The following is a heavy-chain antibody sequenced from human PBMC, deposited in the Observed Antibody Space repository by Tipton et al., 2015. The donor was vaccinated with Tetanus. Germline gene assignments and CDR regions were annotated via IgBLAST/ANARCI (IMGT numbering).Heavy chain of an antibody. CDR1: GCNFTSYW. J-gene: IGHJ5*01. Sequence: QLVQSGAEVKKPGESLKISCKGSGCNFTSYWIGWVRQMPGKGLEWMGIIYPGDSDTRYSPSFQGQVSISVDNSISTAYLQWSSLKASDSAMYYCARSGYCSGGTCYSIRPDSWGQGTLVTVSS. V-gene: IGHV5-51*01. CDR2: IYPGDSDT. D-gene: IGHD2-15*01. CDR3: ARSGYCSGGTCYSIRPDS.